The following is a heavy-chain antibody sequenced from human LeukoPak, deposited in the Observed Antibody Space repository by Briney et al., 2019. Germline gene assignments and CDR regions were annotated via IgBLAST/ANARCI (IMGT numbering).Heavy chain of an antibody. CDR3: ARALGSPLDY. CDR2: INDDGSIT. D-gene: IGHD1-26*01. V-gene: IGHV3-74*01. J-gene: IGHJ4*02. Sequence: PGGSLRLSCAASGIAFTRSWMHWVRQVPGKGLVWVSRINDDGSITNYADSVKGRFTISRDNAKNTLYLQMNSLRAEDTAVYYCARALGSPLDYWGQGTLVTVSS. CDR1: GIAFTRSW.